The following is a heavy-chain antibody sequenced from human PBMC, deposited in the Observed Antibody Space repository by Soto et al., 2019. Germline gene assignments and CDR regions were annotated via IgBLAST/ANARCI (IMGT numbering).Heavy chain of an antibody. J-gene: IGHJ5*02. V-gene: IGHV3-64D*06. CDR3: VKTYYDFWSGHNWFDP. CDR2: ISSNGGST. CDR1: GFTFSSYA. Sequence: GGSLRLSCSASGFTFSSYAMHWVRQAPGKGLEYVSAISSNGGSTYYADSVKGRFTISRDNYKNTLYLQMSSLRAEDTAVYFCVKTYYDFWSGHNWFDPWGQGTLVTVSS. D-gene: IGHD3-3*01.